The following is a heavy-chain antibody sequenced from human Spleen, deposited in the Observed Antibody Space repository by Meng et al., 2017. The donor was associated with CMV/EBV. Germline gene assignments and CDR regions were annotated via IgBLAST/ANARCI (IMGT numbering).Heavy chain of an antibody. J-gene: IGHJ4*02. D-gene: IGHD7-27*01. CDR1: GFTCKSHW. V-gene: IGHV3-74*01. CDR3: ATNAKLGRDY. Sequence: RLVESGGGLVQPGESLRLAFAASGFTCKSHWMHWVRQAPGKGPVWVSRINSDGSRTSYADSVKGRFTISRDNAKNTLYLQMNSLRAEDTAVYYCATNAKLGRDYWGQGTLVTVSS. CDR2: INSDGSRT.